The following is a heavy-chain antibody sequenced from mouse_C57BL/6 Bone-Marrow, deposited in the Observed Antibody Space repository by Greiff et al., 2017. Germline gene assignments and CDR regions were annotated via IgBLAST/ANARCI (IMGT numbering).Heavy chain of an antibody. CDR1: GYTFTDYY. V-gene: IGHV1-26*01. CDR2: INPNNGGT. Sequence: VQLQQPGPELVKPGASVKISCKASGYTFTDYYMNWVKQSHGKSLEWIGDINPNNGGTSYNQKFKGKATLTVDKSSSTAYMQLRSLTSEDSAVXYCATFVFDYWGQGTTLTVSS. J-gene: IGHJ2*01. CDR3: ATFVFDY.